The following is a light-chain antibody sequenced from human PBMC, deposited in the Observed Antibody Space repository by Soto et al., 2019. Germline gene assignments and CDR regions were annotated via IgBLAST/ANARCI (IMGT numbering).Light chain of an antibody. CDR3: QQRNTWPPIT. Sequence: EIVLPPSPVTLSLSHVERATLSGRASQSVRTYLAWYQVKPGQAPRLLIYDAYRRASGVPARFSGSGSGTDFTLTIRSLEPEDFALYDCQQRNTWPPITFGQGTRLEIK. V-gene: IGKV3-11*01. J-gene: IGKJ5*01. CDR1: QSVRTY. CDR2: DAY.